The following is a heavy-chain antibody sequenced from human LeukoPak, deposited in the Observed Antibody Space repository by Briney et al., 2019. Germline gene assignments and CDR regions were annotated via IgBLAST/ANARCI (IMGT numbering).Heavy chain of an antibody. CDR3: ARGTAAGTGDY. V-gene: IGHV1-2*02. J-gene: IGHJ4*02. CDR1: GYTFTGYY. Sequence: ASVKVSCKASGYTFTGYYMHWVRQAPGQGLEWLGWINPNSGGTNYAQKFPGRVTMTRDPSISTAYLELSRLRSDDTAVYYCARGTAAGTGDYWGQGTLVTVSS. CDR2: INPNSGGT. D-gene: IGHD6-13*01.